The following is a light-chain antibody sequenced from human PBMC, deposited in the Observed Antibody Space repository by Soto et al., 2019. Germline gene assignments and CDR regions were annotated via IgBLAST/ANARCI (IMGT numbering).Light chain of an antibody. V-gene: IGLV2-14*01. CDR3: SSYTSSSTLGV. CDR1: SSDVGGYNY. Sequence: QSAVTQPASVSGSPGQSITISCTGTSSDVGGYNYVSWYQQYPGKAPKLMIFDVSNRPSGVSNRFSGSKSGNTASLTISGLQAEDEADYYCSSYTSSSTLGVFGTGTKVTVL. J-gene: IGLJ1*01. CDR2: DVS.